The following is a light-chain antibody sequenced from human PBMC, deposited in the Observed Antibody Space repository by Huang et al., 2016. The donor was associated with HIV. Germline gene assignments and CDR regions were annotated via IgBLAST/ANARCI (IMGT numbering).Light chain of an antibody. CDR2: GAS. CDR3: QQLHSYPFT. J-gene: IGKJ4*01. V-gene: IGKV1-9*01. CDR1: QGINND. Sequence: IQLTQSPSSLSASVGDRVTITCRASQGINNDLAWYHQKPGKAPNLLIFGASTLQSGVPSRFSGSGSGTDFTLTISSLQPEDFATYYCQQLHSYPFTFGGGTKVEIK.